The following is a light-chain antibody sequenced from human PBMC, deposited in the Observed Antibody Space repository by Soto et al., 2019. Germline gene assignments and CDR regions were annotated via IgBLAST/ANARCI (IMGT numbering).Light chain of an antibody. CDR3: QQYNSFPT. J-gene: IGKJ1*01. CDR1: QSISSW. CDR2: KAS. Sequence: DIQMTQSPPTLSASVGDRVTITCRASQSISSWLAWYQQKPGKAPKLLIYKASSLESGVPSRFSGGGSGTEFTLTISSLQPDDFATYYCQQYNSFPTFGQGTKVEIK. V-gene: IGKV1-5*03.